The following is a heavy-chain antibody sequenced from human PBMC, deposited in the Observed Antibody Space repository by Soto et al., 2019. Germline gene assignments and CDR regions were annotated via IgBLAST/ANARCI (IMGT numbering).Heavy chain of an antibody. D-gene: IGHD6-19*01. CDR3: AKGGRQWLVTSDFNF. V-gene: IGHV3-30*18. CDR2: VSHDGRNT. CDR1: GFTFSDYA. J-gene: IGHJ4*02. Sequence: VQLVESGGGVVQPGRSLRLSCAASGFTFSDYAMHWVRQAPGKGLEWVAFVSHDGRNTHYAASVKGRLTISRDSSKNTVYLEMPSMRAEDTAVYYGAKGGRQWLVTSDFNFWGQGALVTVSS.